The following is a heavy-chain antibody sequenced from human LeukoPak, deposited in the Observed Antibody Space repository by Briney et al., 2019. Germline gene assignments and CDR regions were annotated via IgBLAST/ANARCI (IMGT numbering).Heavy chain of an antibody. V-gene: IGHV1-46*01. CDR1: GYTFTSYY. J-gene: IGHJ6*02. D-gene: IGHD3-3*01. CDR2: INPSGGST. CDR3: ARAPFSAGFLEWSSQNNYDMDV. Sequence: ASVKVSCKASGYTFTSYYIHWVRQAPGQGLEWMGIINPSGGSTSYAQKFQGRVTMTRDTSTSTVYMELRRLRSDDTAVYYCARAPFSAGFLEWSSQNNYDMDVWGQGTTVTVSS.